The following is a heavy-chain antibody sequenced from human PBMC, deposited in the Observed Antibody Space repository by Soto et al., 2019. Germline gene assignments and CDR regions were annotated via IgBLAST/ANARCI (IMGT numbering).Heavy chain of an antibody. CDR3: ARGLILWFGELSRRGGYYYYMDV. D-gene: IGHD3-10*01. CDR2: INDSGDI. CDR1: GGSFSGYQ. J-gene: IGHJ6*03. V-gene: IGHV4-34*01. Sequence: QVQLQQWGAGLLKPSETLSLTCAVYGGSFSGYQWSWIRQTPGKGLEWIGGINDSGDINYNPSLKSRVTILVDSPKKQISLRLSFVTAEDTAVYYCARGLILWFGELSRRGGYYYYMDVVGKGTTVIVSS.